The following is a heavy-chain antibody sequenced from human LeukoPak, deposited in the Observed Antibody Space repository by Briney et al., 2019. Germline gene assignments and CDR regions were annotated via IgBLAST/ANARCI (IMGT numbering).Heavy chain of an antibody. J-gene: IGHJ2*01. CDR1: GDSIRTTTYH. V-gene: IGHV4-39*07. CDR3: ARDASSSYWYFDL. Sequence: SETLSLTCTVSGDSIRTTTYHWGWIRQPPGKGLEWIGEINHSGSTNYNPSLKSRVTISVDTSKNQFSLKLSSVTAADTAVYYCARDASSSYWYFDLWGRGTLVTVSS. CDR2: INHSGST. D-gene: IGHD6-6*01.